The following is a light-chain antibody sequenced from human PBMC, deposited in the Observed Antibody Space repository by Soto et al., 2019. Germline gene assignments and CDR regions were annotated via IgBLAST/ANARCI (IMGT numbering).Light chain of an antibody. J-gene: IGLJ1*01. Sequence: QSALTQPASVSGSPGQSITISCTGTSSDVGGYNYVSWYQQHPGKAPKLMIYDVSNRPSGVSNRFSGSKSGNTASLTISGLQAEDEAGYYCSSYTSIYVFGTGTQLTVL. CDR3: SSYTSIYV. CDR2: DVS. CDR1: SSDVGGYNY. V-gene: IGLV2-14*01.